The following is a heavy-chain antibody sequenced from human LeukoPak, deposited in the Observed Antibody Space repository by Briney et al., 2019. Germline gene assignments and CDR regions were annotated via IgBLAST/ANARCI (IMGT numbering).Heavy chain of an antibody. J-gene: IGHJ4*02. Sequence: SETLSLTCTVSGGSISSYYWSWIRQPPGKGLEWIGYIYYSGSTNYNPSLKSRVTISVDTPKNQFSLKLSSVTAADTAVYYCARVQGDPSPYFDYWGQGTLVTVSS. V-gene: IGHV4-59*01. CDR2: IYYSGST. CDR3: ARVQGDPSPYFDY. CDR1: GGSISSYY.